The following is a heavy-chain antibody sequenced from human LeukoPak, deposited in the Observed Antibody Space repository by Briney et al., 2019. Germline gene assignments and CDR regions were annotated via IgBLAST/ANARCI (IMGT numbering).Heavy chain of an antibody. V-gene: IGHV1-69*06. Sequence: ASAKVSCKASGGTFSSYAISWVRQAPGQGLEWMGGIIPIFGTANYAQKFQGRVTITADKSTSTAYMELSSLRSEDTAVYYCARAPIEAMVRGVLDYWGQGTLVTVSS. CDR1: GGTFSSYA. CDR2: IIPIFGTA. CDR3: ARAPIEAMVRGVLDY. D-gene: IGHD3-10*01. J-gene: IGHJ4*02.